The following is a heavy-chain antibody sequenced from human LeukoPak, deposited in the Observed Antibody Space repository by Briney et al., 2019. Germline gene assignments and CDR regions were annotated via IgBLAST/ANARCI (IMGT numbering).Heavy chain of an antibody. J-gene: IGHJ3*02. V-gene: IGHV4-59*11. CDR3: ARGNVEMATDDAFDI. CDR1: GGSINSRY. D-gene: IGHD5-24*01. CDR2: IYYSGST. Sequence: PSETLSLTCTVSGGSINSRYWSWIRQPPGKRLEWIGYIYYSGSTNYNPSLKSRLTISVDTSKSQFSLKLTSVTAADTAVYYCARGNVEMATDDAFDIWGQGTMVTVSS.